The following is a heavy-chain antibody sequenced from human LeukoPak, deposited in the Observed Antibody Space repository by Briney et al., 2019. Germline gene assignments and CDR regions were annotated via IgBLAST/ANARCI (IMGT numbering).Heavy chain of an antibody. CDR1: GYTFTGYY. D-gene: IGHD6-19*01. CDR3: ARDLYSSGWTDAFDI. V-gene: IGHV1-2*02. J-gene: IGHJ3*02. Sequence: ASVKVSRKASGYTFTGYYMHWVRQAPGQGLEWMGWINPNSGDTNYSQKFQGRVSMTRDTSINTAYMELSRLTSDDTAVYYCARDLYSSGWTDAFDIWGQGTMVTVSS. CDR2: INPNSGDT.